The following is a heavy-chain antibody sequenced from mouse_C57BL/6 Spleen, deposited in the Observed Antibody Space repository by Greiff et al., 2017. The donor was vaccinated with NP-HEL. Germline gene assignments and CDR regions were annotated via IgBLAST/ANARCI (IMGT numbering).Heavy chain of an antibody. V-gene: IGHV7-3*01. D-gene: IGHD1-1*01. Sequence: TASGFTFTDYYMSWVRQPPGKALEWLGFIRNEANGYTTEYSASVKGRFTISRDNSQSILYLQMNALRAEDSATYYCASLTVGNWYFDVWGTGTTVTVSS. CDR2: IRNEANGYTT. CDR1: GFTFTDYY. CDR3: ASLTVGNWYFDV. J-gene: IGHJ1*03.